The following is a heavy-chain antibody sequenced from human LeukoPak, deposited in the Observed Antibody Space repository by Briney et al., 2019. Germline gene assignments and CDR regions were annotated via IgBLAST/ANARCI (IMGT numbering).Heavy chain of an antibody. V-gene: IGHV3-23*01. J-gene: IGHJ4*02. Sequence: GGSLRLSCAASGFTFRTYAMSWVRQAPGKGLEWVSAISGSGGSTYYADSVKGRFTISRDNSKNTLYLQMNSLRAEDTAVYYCARGNIGYCSSTSCYEGDYWGQGTLVTVSS. CDR1: GFTFRTYA. CDR2: ISGSGGST. D-gene: IGHD2-2*01. CDR3: ARGNIGYCSSTSCYEGDY.